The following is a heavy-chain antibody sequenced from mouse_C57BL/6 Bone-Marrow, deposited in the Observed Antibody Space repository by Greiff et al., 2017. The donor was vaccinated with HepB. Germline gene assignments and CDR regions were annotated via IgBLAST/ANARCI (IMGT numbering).Heavy chain of an antibody. CDR2: INPYNGGT. CDR1: GYTFTDYY. V-gene: IGHV1-19*01. D-gene: IGHD1-1*01. CDR3: ARRNTTVVATKYFDV. Sequence: EVQLQQSGPVLVKPGASVKMSCKASGYTFTDYYMNWVKQSHGKSLEWIGVINPYNGGTSYNQKFKGKATLTVDKSSSTAYMELNSLTSEDSAVYYCARRNTTVVATKYFDVWGTGTTVTVSS. J-gene: IGHJ1*03.